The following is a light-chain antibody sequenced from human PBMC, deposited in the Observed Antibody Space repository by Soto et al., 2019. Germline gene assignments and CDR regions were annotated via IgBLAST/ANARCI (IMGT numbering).Light chain of an antibody. J-gene: IGLJ3*02. CDR2: NTS. CDR1: TGAVTSGHY. CDR3: LFSDSGARV. Sequence: QAVVTQEPSVTVSPGGTVTLTCGSSTGAVTSGHYAYWFQQTPGQAPRTLFYNTSNKHSWTPARFSGTLLGGKAALTLSGAQPEDEAEYYCLFSDSGARVFGGGTQLTVL. V-gene: IGLV7-46*01.